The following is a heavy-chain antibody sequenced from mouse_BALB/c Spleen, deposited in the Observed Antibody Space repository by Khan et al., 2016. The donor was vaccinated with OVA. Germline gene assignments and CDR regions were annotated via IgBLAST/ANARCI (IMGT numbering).Heavy chain of an antibody. J-gene: IGHJ2*01. CDR1: GYSITSGYG. D-gene: IGHD1-2*01. CDR3: ARTARIKY. V-gene: IGHV3-2*02. Sequence: ESGPGLVKPSQSLSLTCTVTGYSITSGYGWNWIRQFPGNKLEWMGYISYSGSTNHNPSLKSRISITRDTSKNQFFLQLNSVTTEDTATYYCARTARIKYWGQGTTLTVSS. CDR2: ISYSGST.